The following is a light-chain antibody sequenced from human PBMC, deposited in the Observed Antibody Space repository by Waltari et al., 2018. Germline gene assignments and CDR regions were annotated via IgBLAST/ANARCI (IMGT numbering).Light chain of an antibody. CDR1: QSVLYSPTNKNY. CDR3: QQYYSTPPLT. J-gene: IGKJ4*01. CDR2: CAS. V-gene: IGKV4-1*01. Sequence: DIVMTQSPDSLAVSLGDRAIINCTPSQSVLYSPTNKNYLAWYQQKPVQSPKLLIFCASTRQSGVPDRFSGSRSGTEFTLTISSLQADDVAVYYCQQYYSTPPLTFGGGTKVEIK.